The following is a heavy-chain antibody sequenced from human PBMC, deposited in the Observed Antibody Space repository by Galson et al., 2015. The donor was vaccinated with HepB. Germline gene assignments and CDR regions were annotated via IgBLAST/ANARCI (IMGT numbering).Heavy chain of an antibody. CDR3: AKSESFGEDVDVAFDP. CDR1: GFMFSTYG. D-gene: IGHD3-10*01. Sequence: SLRLSCASSGFMFSTYGMHWVRQAPGKGLEGVAVIFYDESNRHYADSVKGRFTISRDNSKNTLYLPMNSVSAEDTTVYYCAKSESFGEDVDVAFDPWGQGTLVIVSS. CDR2: IFYDESNR. V-gene: IGHV3-33*06. J-gene: IGHJ5*02.